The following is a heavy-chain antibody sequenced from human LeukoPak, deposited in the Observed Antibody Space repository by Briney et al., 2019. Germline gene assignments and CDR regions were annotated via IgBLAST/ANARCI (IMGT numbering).Heavy chain of an antibody. CDR1: GGSISSYY. J-gene: IGHJ6*03. Sequence: SETLSLTCTVSGGSISSYYWSWIRQPPGKGLEWIGYIYYSGSTNYNPSLKSRVTISVDTSKNQFSLKLSSVTAADTAVYYCARGLDSSDWFPYYYYYMDVWGKGTTVTVSS. CDR2: IYYSGST. D-gene: IGHD6-19*01. V-gene: IGHV4-59*01. CDR3: ARGLDSSDWFPYYYYYMDV.